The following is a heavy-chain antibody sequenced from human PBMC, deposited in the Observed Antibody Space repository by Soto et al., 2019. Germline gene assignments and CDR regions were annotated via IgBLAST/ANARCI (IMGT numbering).Heavy chain of an antibody. D-gene: IGHD3-22*01. J-gene: IGHJ4*02. Sequence: PSETLSLTCAVSGASATRDDYYWSWIRQHPGKGLEWIGYIYHSGSTYYNPSLKSRVSISIDTSQNQFSLKLTSLTAADTAVYYCARDPIFYYASSGYGGSYFDYWGQGARVTVCS. CDR2: IYHSGST. V-gene: IGHV4-30-4*01. CDR3: ARDPIFYYASSGYGGSYFDY. CDR1: GASATRDDYY.